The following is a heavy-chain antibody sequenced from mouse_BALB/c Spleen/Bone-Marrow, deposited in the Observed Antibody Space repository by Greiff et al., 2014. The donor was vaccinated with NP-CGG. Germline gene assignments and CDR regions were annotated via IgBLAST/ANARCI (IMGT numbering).Heavy chain of an antibody. D-gene: IGHD1-1*01. J-gene: IGHJ2*01. CDR3: ARYYYGSSYFDY. CDR2: IGPANGNT. Sequence: EVQLQQSGAELVKPGASVKLSCTASGFNIKDTYMHWVKQRPEQGLEWIGRIGPANGNTKYDPKFQGKATMTADTSSNTAYLQLSSLTSEDTAVYYCARYYYGSSYFDYWGQGTTLTVSS. V-gene: IGHV14-3*02. CDR1: GFNIKDTY.